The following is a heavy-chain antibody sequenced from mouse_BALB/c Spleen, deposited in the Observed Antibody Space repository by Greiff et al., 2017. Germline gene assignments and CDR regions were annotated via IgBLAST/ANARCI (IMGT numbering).Heavy chain of an antibody. CDR2: IRLKSDNYAT. V-gene: IGHV6-6*02. J-gene: IGHJ1*01. Sequence: EVKLQESGGGLVQPGGSMKLSCVASGFTFSSYWMSWVRQSPEKGLEWVAEIRLKSDNYATHYAESVKGKFTISRDDSKSRLYLQMNSLRAEDTGIYYCTLPYYGSSYGYFDVWGAGTTVTVSS. CDR3: TLPYYGSSYGYFDV. D-gene: IGHD1-1*01. CDR1: GFTFSSYW.